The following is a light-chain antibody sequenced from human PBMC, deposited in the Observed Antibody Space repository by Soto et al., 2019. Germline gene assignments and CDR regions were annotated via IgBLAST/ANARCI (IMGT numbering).Light chain of an antibody. V-gene: IGKV3-15*01. CDR1: QSVSSD. CDR2: SAS. Sequence: EIVMTQSPATLSVSPGEGATLPCRSSQSVSSDLAWYHKKPGQAPRILIYSASTRATGIPARFSGSGAGTEFTLTINSLQSEDFAVYYCQQYNNWPRTFGQGTKVDIK. CDR3: QQYNNWPRT. J-gene: IGKJ1*01.